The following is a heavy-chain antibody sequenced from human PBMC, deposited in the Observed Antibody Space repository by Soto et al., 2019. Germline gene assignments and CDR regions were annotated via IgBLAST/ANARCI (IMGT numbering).Heavy chain of an antibody. D-gene: IGHD2-15*01. V-gene: IGHV1-8*01. Sequence: QVQLVQSGAEGKKPGASVKVSCEASGYPFTSFDINWVRQAAGQGLEWMGWVNPDSGDTAFAQRCHDRITMTRTTSTNTVYMKQSRLTSDDTAVYYCVREPGGVATPGDDYWGQGTLVTVSS. J-gene: IGHJ4*02. CDR2: VNPDSGDT. CDR1: GYPFTSFD. CDR3: VREPGGVATPGDDY.